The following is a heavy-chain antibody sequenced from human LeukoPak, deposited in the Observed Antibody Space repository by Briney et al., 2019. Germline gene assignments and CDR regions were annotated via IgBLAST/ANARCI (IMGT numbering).Heavy chain of an antibody. CDR2: ISYDGSNK. Sequence: PGGSLRLSCAASGFTFSSYAMHWVRQAPGKGLEWVAVISYDGSNKYYADSVKGRFTISRDNAKNSLYLQMTSLRAEDTAIYYCARRGYYDSSGYDFWGQGTLVTVSS. J-gene: IGHJ4*02. V-gene: IGHV3-30*04. CDR3: ARRGYYDSSGYDF. CDR1: GFTFSSYA. D-gene: IGHD3-22*01.